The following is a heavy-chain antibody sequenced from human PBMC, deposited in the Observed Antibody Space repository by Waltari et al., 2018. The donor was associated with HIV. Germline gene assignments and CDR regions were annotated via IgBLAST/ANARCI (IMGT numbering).Heavy chain of an antibody. CDR2: ISWNSGSI. Sequence: EVQLVESGGGLVQPGRSLRLSCAASGFTFDDYAMHWVRQAPGKGLEWVSGISWNSGSIGYADSVKGRFTISRDNAKNSLYLQMNSLRAEDTALYYCAKGQRYCSGGSCYPAFDYWGQGTLVTVSS. J-gene: IGHJ4*02. D-gene: IGHD2-15*01. CDR3: AKGQRYCSGGSCYPAFDY. V-gene: IGHV3-9*01. CDR1: GFTFDDYA.